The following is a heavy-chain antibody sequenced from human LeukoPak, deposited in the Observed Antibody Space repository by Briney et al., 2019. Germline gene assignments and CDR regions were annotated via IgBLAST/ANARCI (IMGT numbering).Heavy chain of an antibody. CDR3: ARADIVVVPAADY. J-gene: IGHJ4*02. Sequence: GGSLRLSCAASGFTFSSYWMHWVRQAPGKGLVWVSRINSDGSSTSYADSVKGRFTISRDNSKNTLYLQMNSLRAEDTAVYYCARADIVVVPAADYWGQGTLVAVSS. CDR1: GFTFSSYW. CDR2: INSDGSST. D-gene: IGHD2-2*01. V-gene: IGHV3-74*01.